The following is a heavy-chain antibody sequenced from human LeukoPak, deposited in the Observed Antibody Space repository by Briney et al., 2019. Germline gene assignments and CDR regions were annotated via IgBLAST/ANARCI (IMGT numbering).Heavy chain of an antibody. CDR2: ISGGGEST. Sequence: GGSLRLSCAASGFAFNNYAMTWVRQAPGKGLEWVSGISGGGESTLYADSVTGRFTISRDNSKNTLYLQTSSLRAKDTAIYYCAKGTTLIVGDYFDRWGQGTLVTVSS. J-gene: IGHJ4*02. CDR3: AKGTTLIVGDYFDR. CDR1: GFAFNNYA. V-gene: IGHV3-23*01. D-gene: IGHD3-22*01.